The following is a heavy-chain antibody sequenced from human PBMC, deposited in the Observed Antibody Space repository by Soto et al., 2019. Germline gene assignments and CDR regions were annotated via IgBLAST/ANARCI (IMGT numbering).Heavy chain of an antibody. D-gene: IGHD3-16*01. V-gene: IGHV1-18*01. CDR3: ARRSYGYSYDY. CDR2: VNAHNGNT. CDR1: GYTFTSYG. Sequence: QVQLVQSGGAVKKPGASVKVTCKASGYTFTSYGISWVRQAPGHGLEWMGWVNAHNGNTNYRQKLQGRVTMTTDTSTSTVYMKLRSLRADDTAMYYCARRSYGYSYDYWGQGTLVTVSS. J-gene: IGHJ4*02.